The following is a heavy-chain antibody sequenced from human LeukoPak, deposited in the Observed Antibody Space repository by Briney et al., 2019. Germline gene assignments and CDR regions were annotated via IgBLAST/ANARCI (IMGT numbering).Heavy chain of an antibody. CDR2: ISGGGGST. D-gene: IGHD2-2*02. CDR1: GFTFSRSA. Sequence: GGSLRLSCVASGFTFSRSAMSWVRQAPGKGLEWVSAISGGGGSTYYADSVKGRFTLSRDNTKNTVYLQMNSLRAEDTAVYYCAKDVVPAAITADASDIWGQGTMVTVSS. V-gene: IGHV3-23*01. CDR3: AKDVVPAAITADASDI. J-gene: IGHJ3*02.